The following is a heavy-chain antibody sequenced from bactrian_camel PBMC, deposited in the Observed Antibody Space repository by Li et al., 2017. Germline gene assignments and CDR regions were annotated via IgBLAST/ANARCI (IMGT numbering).Heavy chain of an antibody. CDR3: CGSQGFGY. CDR2: INSGSGT. J-gene: IGHJ6*01. Sequence: DVQLVESGGGLVQPGGSLRLSCVTSGFTFSDYDMSWVRQAPGKGLEWVSAINSGSGTYYANSVKGRFTISRDNAKNTVYLQMNSLKPMDTAVYYCCGSQGFGYWGQGTQVTVS. V-gene: IGHV3S40*01. CDR1: GFTFSDYD. D-gene: IGHD2*01.